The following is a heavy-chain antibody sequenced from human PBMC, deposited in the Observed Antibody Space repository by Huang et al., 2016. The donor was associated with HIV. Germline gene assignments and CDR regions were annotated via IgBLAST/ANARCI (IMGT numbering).Heavy chain of an antibody. CDR1: GGSFSGYY. CDR2: INHSGST. CDR3: ARERMMSWLDDHDAFDI. V-gene: IGHV4-34*01. Sequence: QVQLQQWGAGLLKPSETLSLTCAVYGGSFSGYYWSWSRQSPGKGLEWIGEINHSGSTNYTPSLKSRLTRSVDTSKNQFSLKLSSVTAADTTVYYCARERMMSWLDDHDAFDIWGQGTMVTVSS. D-gene: IGHD1-1*01. J-gene: IGHJ3*02.